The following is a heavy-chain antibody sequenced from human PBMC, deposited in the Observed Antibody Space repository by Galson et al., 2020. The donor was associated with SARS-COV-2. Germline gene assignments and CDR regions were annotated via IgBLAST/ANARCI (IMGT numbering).Heavy chain of an antibody. CDR1: GGSISSGGYY. V-gene: IGHV4-31*03. J-gene: IGHJ3*02. CDR3: ARGSQKGWNYELDAFDI. CDR2: IYYSGST. Sequence: SETLSLTCTVSGGSISSGGYYWSWIRQHPGKGLEWIGYIYYSGSTYYNPSLKSRVTISVDTSKNQFSLKLSSVTAADTAVYYCARGSQKGWNYELDAFDIWGQGTMVTVSS. D-gene: IGHD1-7*01.